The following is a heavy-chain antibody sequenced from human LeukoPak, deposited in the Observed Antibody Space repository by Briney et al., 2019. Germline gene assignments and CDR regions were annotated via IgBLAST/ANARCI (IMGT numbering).Heavy chain of an antibody. CDR1: GYSISTGDY. Sequence: KPSETLSLTCAVSGYSISTGDYWDWIRQPPGEGLEWIGSIYHSGSTYYNPSLKSRVTISVDTSKNQFSLKLTSVTAADTAVYHCARKSSLYYLMAVWGKGTTVTVSS. J-gene: IGHJ6*03. CDR2: IYHSGST. D-gene: IGHD2/OR15-2a*01. V-gene: IGHV4-38-2*01. CDR3: ARKSSLYYLMAV.